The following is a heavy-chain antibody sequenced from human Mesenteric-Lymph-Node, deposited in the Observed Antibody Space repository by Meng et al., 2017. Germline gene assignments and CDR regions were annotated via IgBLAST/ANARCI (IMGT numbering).Heavy chain of an antibody. Sequence: SLQISCAASVFTFSASAIHWVRQASGKGLEWVGRIRSKVNNYATAYAASVKGRFTISRDDSKNTAYLQMNSLKTEDTAVYYCTREWELRLYSFDYWGQGTLVTVSS. V-gene: IGHV3-73*01. CDR1: VFTFSASA. D-gene: IGHD1-26*01. CDR3: TREWELRLYSFDY. J-gene: IGHJ4*02. CDR2: IRSKVNNYAT.